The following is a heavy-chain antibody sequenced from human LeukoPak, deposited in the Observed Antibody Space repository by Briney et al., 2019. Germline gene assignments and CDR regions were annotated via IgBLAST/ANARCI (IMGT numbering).Heavy chain of an antibody. J-gene: IGHJ6*02. D-gene: IGHD1-26*01. CDR2: ISYDGSNK. V-gene: IGHV3-30*04. CDR1: GFTFSSYA. CDR3: ARESGEYGMDV. Sequence: GRSLRLSCAASGFTFSSYAMHWVRQAPGKGLEWVAVISYDGSNKYYADSVKGRFTISRDNSKNTLYLQMNSLRAEDTAVYYCARESGEYGMDVRGQGTTVTVSS.